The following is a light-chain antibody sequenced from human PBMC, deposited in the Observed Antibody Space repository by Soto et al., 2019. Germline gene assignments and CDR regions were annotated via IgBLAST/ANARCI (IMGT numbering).Light chain of an antibody. CDR2: DAS. CDR1: QGISNY. J-gene: IGKJ4*02. CDR3: NTLT. Sequence: DRVTITCRASQGISNYLAWYQQNPGKAPKLLIYDASSLESGVPSTFSGSGSGTEFTLTISSLYPAEFGIHDCNTLT. V-gene: IGKV1-13*02.